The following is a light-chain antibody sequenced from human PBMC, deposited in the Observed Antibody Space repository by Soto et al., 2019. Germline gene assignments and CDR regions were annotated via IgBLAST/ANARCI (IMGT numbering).Light chain of an antibody. J-gene: IGLJ2*01. CDR2: NIG. CDR1: NGDVGGYNY. Sequence: QSALTQPASVSGSPGQSITISCTGPNGDVGGYNYVSWYQQYPGKAPKLMIYNIGDRPSGVSSRFSGSKSGSTASLTISGLQAEDEADYYCTSYTSTNSLVFGGGTQLTVL. V-gene: IGLV2-14*03. CDR3: TSYTSTNSLV.